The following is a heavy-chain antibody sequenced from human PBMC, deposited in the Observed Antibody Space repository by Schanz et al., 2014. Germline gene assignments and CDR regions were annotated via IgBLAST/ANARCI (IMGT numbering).Heavy chain of an antibody. CDR3: AKSQYDGGDLSSFYFDF. CDR1: GFAFSSYG. Sequence: EVQLLESGGGLVKPGGSLRLSCVASGFAFSSYGMNWLLQAPGKGLEWVSVIGVDGTTAYYADSVKGRFTISRDNCKNTLYLQMNSLRPEGTDVYYCAKSQYDGGDLSSFYFDFWGQGTLVTVSS. CDR2: IGVDGTTA. J-gene: IGHJ4*02. V-gene: IGHV3-23*01. D-gene: IGHD2-21*01.